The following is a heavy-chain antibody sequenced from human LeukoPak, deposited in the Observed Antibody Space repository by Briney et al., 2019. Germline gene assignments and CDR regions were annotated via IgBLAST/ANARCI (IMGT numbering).Heavy chain of an antibody. Sequence: ASVKVSCKTSGYTFTNHGISWVRQAPGQGLEWMGRINPNSGGTNYAQKFQGRFTMTRDTSISTAYMELSRLRSDDTAVYYCARDYMDVWGKGTTVTVSS. CDR3: ARDYMDV. CDR2: INPNSGGT. CDR1: GYTFTNHG. J-gene: IGHJ6*03. V-gene: IGHV1-2*06.